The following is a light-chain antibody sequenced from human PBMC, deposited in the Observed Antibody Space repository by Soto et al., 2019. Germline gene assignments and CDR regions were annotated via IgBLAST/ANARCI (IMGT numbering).Light chain of an antibody. CDR2: AAS. CDR3: QQSYSTPVD. J-gene: IGKJ2*01. CDR1: QSISSY. V-gene: IGKV1-39*01. Sequence: DIQMTQSPSSLSASVGDRVTITCRASQSISSYLNWYQHKPGKAPRLLIYAASSLQSGVPSRFSGSGSGTDFTLTIHSLQPEDSAGYYCQQSYSTPVDFGQGTKLEIK.